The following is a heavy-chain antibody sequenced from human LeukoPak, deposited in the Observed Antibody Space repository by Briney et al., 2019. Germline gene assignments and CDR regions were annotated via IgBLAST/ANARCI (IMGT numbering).Heavy chain of an antibody. D-gene: IGHD5-18*01. J-gene: IGHJ3*02. CDR3: AKDGGYSYGYQPAFDI. CDR1: GFTFSSYG. V-gene: IGHV3-23*01. CDR2: ISGSGGST. Sequence: GGSLRLSCAASGFTFSSYGMHWVRQAPGKGLEWVSAISGSGGSTYYADSVKGRFTISRDNSKNTLYLQMNSLRAEDTAVYYCAKDGGYSYGYQPAFDIWGQGTMVTVSS.